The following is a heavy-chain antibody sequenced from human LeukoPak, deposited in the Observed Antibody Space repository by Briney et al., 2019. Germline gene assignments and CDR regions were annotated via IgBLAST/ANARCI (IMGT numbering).Heavy chain of an antibody. D-gene: IGHD3-22*01. V-gene: IGHV4-4*07. J-gene: IGHJ6*03. Sequence: SETLSLTCTVSGGSIISNYWSWIRQSAGTGLEWIGRIYGSGITDYNPSLKSRVTMSLDTSRKQFALRLTSVTAADTAVYYCARLKFYDSTGYSPGYYMDVWGKGTTVSVFS. CDR3: ARLKFYDSTGYSPGYYMDV. CDR1: GGSIISNY. CDR2: IYGSGIT.